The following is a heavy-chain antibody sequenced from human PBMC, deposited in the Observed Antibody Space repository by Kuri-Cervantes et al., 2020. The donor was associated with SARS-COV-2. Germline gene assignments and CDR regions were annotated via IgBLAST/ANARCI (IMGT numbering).Heavy chain of an antibody. D-gene: IGHD2-8*02. CDR3: AREDTSYGNRWCRGSSCFDN. V-gene: IGHV3-66*01. Sequence: GESLKISCAASGFTVSANYLSWVRQAPGKGLDWVSIIYDGGQTYYADSVKGRFTISRDTSKNTVYLQMDSLRAEDTAVYYCAREDTSYGNRWCRGSSCFDNWGQGTLVTVSS. CDR2: IYDGGQT. CDR1: GFTVSANY. J-gene: IGHJ4*02.